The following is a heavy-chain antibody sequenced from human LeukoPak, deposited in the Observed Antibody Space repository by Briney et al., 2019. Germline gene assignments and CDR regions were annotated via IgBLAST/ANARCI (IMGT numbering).Heavy chain of an antibody. Sequence: GGSLRLSCAASGFTFSRYAMSWVRQAPGKGLEWVSAISGSGDRTYYADSVKGRFTISRDNSKNTLYLQMNSLRADDTAVYYCAKEGLVGRQAPRWFDYWGQGTLVTVSS. D-gene: IGHD6-19*01. CDR1: GFTFSRYA. CDR2: ISGSGDRT. V-gene: IGHV3-23*01. CDR3: AKEGLVGRQAPRWFDY. J-gene: IGHJ4*02.